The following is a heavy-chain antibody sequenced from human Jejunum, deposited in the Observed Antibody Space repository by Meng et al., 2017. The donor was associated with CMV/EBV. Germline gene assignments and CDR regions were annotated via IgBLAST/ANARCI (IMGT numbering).Heavy chain of an antibody. Sequence: AGVPFSTYAVHWVRQAPGKGLEWVAVISYDGRDKRYADSVKGRYTISRDNSMNTLYLQMNSLRVEDTAVFYCARAGLGISSAGINVWGQGTLVTVSS. D-gene: IGHD6-13*01. CDR3: ARAGLGISSAGINV. V-gene: IGHV3-30*04. CDR2: ISYDGRDK. J-gene: IGHJ4*02. CDR1: GVPFSTYA.